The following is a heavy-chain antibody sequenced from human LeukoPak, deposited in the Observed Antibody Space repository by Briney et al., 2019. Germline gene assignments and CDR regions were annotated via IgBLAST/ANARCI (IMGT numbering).Heavy chain of an antibody. J-gene: IGHJ4*02. CDR1: GFTFSSCT. D-gene: IGHD3-10*01. Sequence: GGSLRLSCAASGFTFSSCTMNWVRQAPGKGLEWVSSISSSSSYIYYADSVKGRFTISRDNAKNALYLQMNSLRAEDTAVYYCAKDLHYGSADYWGQGTLVTVSS. CDR2: ISSSSSYI. CDR3: AKDLHYGSADY. V-gene: IGHV3-21*01.